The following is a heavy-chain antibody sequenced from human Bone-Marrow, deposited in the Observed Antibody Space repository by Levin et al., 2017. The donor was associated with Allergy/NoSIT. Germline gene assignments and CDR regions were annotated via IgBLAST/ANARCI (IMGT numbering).Heavy chain of an antibody. CDR1: GFTFSSYG. D-gene: IGHD2-15*01. Sequence: LSLTCAASGFTFSSYGMHWVRQAPGKGLEWVAVIWYDGSNKYYADSVKGRFTISRDNSKNTLYLQMNSLRAEDTAVYYCARDSYCSGGSCYFLREEYYGMDVWGQGTTVTVSS. CDR3: ARDSYCSGGSCYFLREEYYGMDV. V-gene: IGHV3-33*01. CDR2: IWYDGSNK. J-gene: IGHJ6*02.